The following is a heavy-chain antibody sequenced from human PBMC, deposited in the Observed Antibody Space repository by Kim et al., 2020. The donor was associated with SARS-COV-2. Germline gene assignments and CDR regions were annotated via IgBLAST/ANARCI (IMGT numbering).Heavy chain of an antibody. CDR3: ARDPAYGALDY. J-gene: IGHJ4*02. D-gene: IGHD2-21*01. Sequence: GGSLRLSCEASGFTFSTSYMTWVRRAPGKGLEWVAEINPDGSAKGYVDSVKGLFTISRDNFKNSLYLEMNSLRVEDTAVYYCARDPAYGALDYWGQGTLVTVSS. V-gene: IGHV3-7*03. CDR2: INPDGSAK. CDR1: GFTFSTSY.